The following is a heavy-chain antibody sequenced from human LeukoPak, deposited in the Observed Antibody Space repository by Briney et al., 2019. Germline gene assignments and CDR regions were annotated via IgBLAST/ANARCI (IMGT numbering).Heavy chain of an antibody. D-gene: IGHD6-13*01. V-gene: IGHV1-69*04. CDR2: IIPILGIA. CDR3: ARDRRRSSGYSSSWYLSYGMDV. J-gene: IGHJ6*02. CDR1: GGTFSSYA. Sequence: SVKVSCKASGGTFSSYAISWVRQAPGQGLEWMGRIIPILGIANYAQKFQGRVTITADKSTSTAYMELSSLRSEDTAVYYCARDRRRSSGYSSSWYLSYGMDVWGQGTTVTVSS.